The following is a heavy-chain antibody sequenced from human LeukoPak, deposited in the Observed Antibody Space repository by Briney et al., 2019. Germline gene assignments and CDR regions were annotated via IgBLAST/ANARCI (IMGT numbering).Heavy chain of an antibody. CDR1: GFTFSNYA. J-gene: IGHJ4*02. V-gene: IGHV3-23*01. CDR2: INDSGGST. CDR3: ARARYSYADY. Sequence: GGSLRLSCAASGFTFSNYAMSWVRQAPGKGLEWVSAINDSGGSTYYADSVKGRFTISRDNSKNTLYLQMNSLRSEDTAVYYCARARYSYADYWGQGTLVTVSS. D-gene: IGHD5-18*01.